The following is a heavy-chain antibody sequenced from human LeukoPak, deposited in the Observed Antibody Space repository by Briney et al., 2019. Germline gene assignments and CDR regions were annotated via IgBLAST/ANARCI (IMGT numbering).Heavy chain of an antibody. CDR3: ARVSLGAPSYYDSSGSDY. CDR2: IYYSGST. D-gene: IGHD3-22*01. V-gene: IGHV4-39*07. CDR1: GGSISSSSYY. J-gene: IGHJ4*02. Sequence: PSETLSLTCTVSGGSISSSSYYWGWIRQPPGKGLEWIGSIYYSGSTYYNPSLKSRVTISVDTSKNQFSLKLSSVTAADTAVYYCARVSLGAPSYYDSSGSDYWGQGTLVTVSS.